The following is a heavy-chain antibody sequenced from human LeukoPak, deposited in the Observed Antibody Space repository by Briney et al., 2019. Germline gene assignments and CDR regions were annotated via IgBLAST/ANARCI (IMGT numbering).Heavy chain of an antibody. CDR1: GFTFSSFW. CDR3: ARGYYGSGINWFDP. V-gene: IGHV3-7*03. CDR2: INQDGSVK. D-gene: IGHD3-10*01. J-gene: IGHJ5*02. Sequence: GGSLRLSCAASGFTFSSFWMSWVRQAPGKGLEWVANINQDGSVKYYVDSVKGRFTISRDNPKNSLYLQMNSLRSEDTAVYYCARGYYGSGINWFDPWGQGTLVTVSS.